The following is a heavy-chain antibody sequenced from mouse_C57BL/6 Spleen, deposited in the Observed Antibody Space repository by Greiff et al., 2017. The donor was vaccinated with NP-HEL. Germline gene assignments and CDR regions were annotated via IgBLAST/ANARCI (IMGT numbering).Heavy chain of an antibody. J-gene: IGHJ3*01. D-gene: IGHD2-4*01. CDR2: IHPNSGST. Sequence: VQLQQSGAELVKPGASVKLSCKASGYTFTSYWMHWVKQRPGQGLEWIGMIHPNSGSTNYNEKFKSKATLTVDKPSSTAYMQLSSLTSEDSAVYYCARWYYDYDGFAYWGQGTLVTVSA. CDR1: GYTFTSYW. V-gene: IGHV1-64*01. CDR3: ARWYYDYDGFAY.